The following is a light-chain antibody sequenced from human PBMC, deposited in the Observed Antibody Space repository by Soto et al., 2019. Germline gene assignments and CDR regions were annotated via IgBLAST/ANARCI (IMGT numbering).Light chain of an antibody. CDR3: SLYASSSALV. J-gene: IGLJ1*01. CDR1: SSDVGGYTY. Sequence: QSVLTQPASVSGSPGQSITISCTGTSSDVGGYTYVSWYQQHPGKAPKLMIYEVSNRPSGVSNRFSGSKSGNTASLTISGLQAEDEADYYCSLYASSSALVFGLGTKVTVL. V-gene: IGLV2-14*01. CDR2: EVS.